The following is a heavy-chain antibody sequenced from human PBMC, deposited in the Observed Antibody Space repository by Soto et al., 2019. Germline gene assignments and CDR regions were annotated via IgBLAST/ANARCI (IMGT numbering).Heavy chain of an antibody. V-gene: IGHV4-59*08. CDR2: VSDSGST. J-gene: IGHJ4*02. D-gene: IGHD1-1*01. CDR3: ARRTPGTTCFDY. CDR1: GGSISNYF. Sequence: QVQLQESGPGLVKPSETLSLTCTVSGGSISNYFWSWIRQPPGKGLEWIGYVSDSGSTNYSPSLRSRVSISVDTSKMQFSLNLRSVTAAETAVYYCARRTPGTTCFDYWGQGTLVIVSS.